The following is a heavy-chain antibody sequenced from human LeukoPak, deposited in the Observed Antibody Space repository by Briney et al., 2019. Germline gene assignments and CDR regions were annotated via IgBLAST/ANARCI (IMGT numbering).Heavy chain of an antibody. V-gene: IGHV4-38-2*02. CDR3: ARDDARRYYFDY. CDR1: GYSISSGYY. CDR2: IYHSGST. J-gene: IGHJ4*02. Sequence: SETLSLTCTVSGYSISSGYYWGWIRQPPGKGLEWIGSIYHSGSTYYNPSLKSRVTISVDTSKNQFSLKLSSVTAADTAVYYCARDDARRYYFDYWAREPWSPSPQ.